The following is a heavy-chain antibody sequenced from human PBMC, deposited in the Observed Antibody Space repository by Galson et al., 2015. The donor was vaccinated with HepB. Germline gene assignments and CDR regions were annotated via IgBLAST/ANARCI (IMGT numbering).Heavy chain of an antibody. CDR3: ARGGYYYDSSGYYLAAFDI. V-gene: IGHV1-2*05. Sequence: SVKVSCKASGYTFTGYYMHWVRQAPGQGLEWMGRINPNSGGTNYAQKFQGRITMTRDTSISTAYMELSRLRSDDTVVYYCARGGYYYDSSGYYLAAFDIWGQGTMVTVSS. CDR1: GYTFTGYY. D-gene: IGHD3-22*01. CDR2: INPNSGGT. J-gene: IGHJ3*02.